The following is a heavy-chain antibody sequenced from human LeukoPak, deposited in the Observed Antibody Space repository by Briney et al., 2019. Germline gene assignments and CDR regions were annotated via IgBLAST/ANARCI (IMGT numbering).Heavy chain of an antibody. D-gene: IGHD3-22*01. CDR1: GYSFTGLN. Sequence: ASVKVSCKASGYSFTGLNINWVRQATGQGLEWMGWMDPNSGNTGNAQQFRGRVTMTRDTSISTAYMELNSLRSEDTAVYYCARGTNYYDSRYYFDYWGQGSLVTVSP. J-gene: IGHJ4*02. CDR2: MDPNSGNT. V-gene: IGHV1-8*01. CDR3: ARGTNYYDSRYYFDY.